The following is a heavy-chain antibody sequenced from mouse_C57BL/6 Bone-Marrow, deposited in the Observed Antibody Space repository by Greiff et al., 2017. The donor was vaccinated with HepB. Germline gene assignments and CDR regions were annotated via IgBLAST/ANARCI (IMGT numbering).Heavy chain of an antibody. D-gene: IGHD2-4*01. CDR1: GYSITSGYY. J-gene: IGHJ3*01. CDR3: ARAGGGLRRAGFAY. CDR2: ISYDGSN. Sequence: VQLQQSGPGLVKPSQSLSLTCSVTGYSITSGYYWNWIRQFPGDKLEWMGYISYDGSNNYNPSLKNRISITRDTSTNQFFLKLNSVTTEDTATYYCARAGGGLRRAGFAYWGQGTLVTVSA. V-gene: IGHV3-6*01.